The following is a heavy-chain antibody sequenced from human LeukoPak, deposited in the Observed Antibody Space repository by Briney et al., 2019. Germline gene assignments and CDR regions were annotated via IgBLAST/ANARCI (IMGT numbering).Heavy chain of an antibody. D-gene: IGHD3-10*01. V-gene: IGHV3-74*01. CDR3: ARDRGPRTGFMVREAYDY. J-gene: IGHJ4*02. Sequence: GGSLRLSCETAGFTFSSYVMHWVRRTPGKGLVWVSRISHDGIISYADSVKGRFTVSRDNAKNTLYLQMSSLRAEDTAVYYCARDRGPRTGFMVREAYDYWGQGTLVTVSS. CDR1: GFTFSSYV. CDR2: ISHDGII.